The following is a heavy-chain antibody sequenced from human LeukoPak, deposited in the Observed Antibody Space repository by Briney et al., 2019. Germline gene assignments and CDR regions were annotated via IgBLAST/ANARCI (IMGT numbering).Heavy chain of an antibody. CDR1: GFTFSTYA. Sequence: TGGSQRLSCVASGFTFSTYAMTWVRQAPGKGLEWVSGISSSGDDTYYADSVKGRFTISRDNSKNTVYLQMNSLRADDTAVYYCARGPWIAAAGTVGGYWGQGTLVAVSS. CDR2: ISSSGDDT. J-gene: IGHJ4*02. V-gene: IGHV3-23*01. CDR3: ARGPWIAAAGTVGGY. D-gene: IGHD6-13*01.